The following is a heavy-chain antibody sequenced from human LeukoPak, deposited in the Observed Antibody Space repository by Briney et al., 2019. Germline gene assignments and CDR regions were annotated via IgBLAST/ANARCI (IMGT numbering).Heavy chain of an antibody. CDR1: RFPFSSYS. CDR2: ISSSSRHI. CDR3: VRDFSTVTTAYLHH. D-gene: IGHD4-17*01. V-gene: IGHV3-21*04. J-gene: IGHJ1*01. Sequence: PGGSLRLSCAASRFPFSSYSMNWVRQAPGKGLEWVSSISSSSRHIYYADSVKGRFTIFRDDAKNSLFLQMDSLRVEDTAMYYCVRDFSTVTTAYLHHWGQGTLLTVSS.